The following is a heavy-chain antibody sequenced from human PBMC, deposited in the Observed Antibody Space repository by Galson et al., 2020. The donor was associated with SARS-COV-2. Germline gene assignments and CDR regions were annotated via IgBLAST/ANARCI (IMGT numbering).Heavy chain of an antibody. CDR2: IKSKTDGGTT. J-gene: IGHJ4*02. Sequence: GSLRLSCAASGFTFSNAWMSWVRQAPGKGLEWVGRIKSKTDGGTTDYAAPVKGRFTISRDDSKNTLYLQMNSLKTEDTAVYYCTTGATYYYDSSGYYYSVDYWGQGTLVTVSS. CDR1: GFTFSNAW. D-gene: IGHD3-22*01. CDR3: TTGATYYYDSSGYYYSVDY. V-gene: IGHV3-15*01.